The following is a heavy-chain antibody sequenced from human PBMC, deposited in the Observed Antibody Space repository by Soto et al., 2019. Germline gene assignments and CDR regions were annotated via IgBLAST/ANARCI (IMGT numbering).Heavy chain of an antibody. CDR1: GYYFAASW. Sequence: PGESLKISCKGSGYYFAASWIAWVRQVPGKGLEWMGIIYPRDSDTRYSPSFQSQVTISADKSISTAYLQWSSQKASDTAMYYCASGMRYSSGWAPFDYWGQGTLVTVSS. CDR2: IYPRDSDT. J-gene: IGHJ4*02. CDR3: ASGMRYSSGWAPFDY. V-gene: IGHV5-51*01. D-gene: IGHD6-19*01.